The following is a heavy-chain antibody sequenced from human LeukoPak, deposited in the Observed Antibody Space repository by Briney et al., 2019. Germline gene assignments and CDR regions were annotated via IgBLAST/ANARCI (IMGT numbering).Heavy chain of an antibody. Sequence: GGSLRLSCAASGFTFSSYNMNWVRQAPGKGLEWVSSISSSSSYIYYADSVKGRFTISRDNAKNSLYLQMNSLRAEDTAVYYCARGLTTRRVYYFDYWGQGTLVTVSS. V-gene: IGHV3-21*01. CDR2: ISSSSSYI. J-gene: IGHJ4*02. CDR3: ARGLTTRRVYYFDY. CDR1: GFTFSSYN. D-gene: IGHD4/OR15-4a*01.